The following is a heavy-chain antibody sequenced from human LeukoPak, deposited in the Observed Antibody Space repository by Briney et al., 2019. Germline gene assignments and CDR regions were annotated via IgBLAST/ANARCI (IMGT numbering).Heavy chain of an antibody. D-gene: IGHD2-15*01. V-gene: IGHV1-24*01. CDR3: ATGNSLGYCKGGRCFNY. CDR1: GDTLGELP. CDR2: FDPEKSET. Sequence: ASVKVSCKVSGDTLGELPMHWVRQAPGKGLEWMGGFDPEKSETIYPQKLRGRVSMTEETSTGTASMELSSLTSEDTAVYFCATGNSLGYCKGGRCFNYWGQGTQVIVSS. J-gene: IGHJ4*02.